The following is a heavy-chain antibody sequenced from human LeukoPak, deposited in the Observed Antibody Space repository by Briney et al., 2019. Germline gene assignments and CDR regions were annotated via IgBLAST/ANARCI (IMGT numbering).Heavy chain of an antibody. Sequence: GASVKVSCKASAYTFTSYDFNWVRQATGQRPEWMGWMSPNSGDTGYAQKFQDRVTMTRNTSISTAYMELSSLRSDDTAVYYCARGPPNWGYDYWGPGTLVTVSS. D-gene: IGHD7-27*01. V-gene: IGHV1-8*01. CDR1: AYTFTSYD. CDR2: MSPNSGDT. J-gene: IGHJ4*02. CDR3: ARGPPNWGYDY.